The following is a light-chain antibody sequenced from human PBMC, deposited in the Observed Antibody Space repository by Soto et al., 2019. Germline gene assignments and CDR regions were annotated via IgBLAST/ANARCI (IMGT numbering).Light chain of an antibody. CDR3: SSYTSSNTVV. CDR1: SSDVGGYNY. Sequence: QSALTQPPSASGSPGQSITISCTGTSSDVGGYNYVSWYQQHPGKGPKLMIYEVSNRPSGVSVRFSGSKSGNTASLTISGLQAEDEAHYYCSSYTSSNTVVFGAGTKVTVL. CDR2: EVS. J-gene: IGLJ2*01. V-gene: IGLV2-14*01.